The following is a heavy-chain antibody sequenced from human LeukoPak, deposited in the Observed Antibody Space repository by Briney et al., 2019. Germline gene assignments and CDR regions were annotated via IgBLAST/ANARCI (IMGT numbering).Heavy chain of an antibody. CDR1: VGTFSSYA. CDR2: IIPILGTA. D-gene: IGHD6-19*01. J-gene: IGHJ4*02. CDR3: ARGGLIAVAGNNRSYFDY. V-gene: IGHV1-69*05. Sequence: SVKVSCKSSVGTFSSYAISWVRQPPGQALEWMGGIIPILGTANYAQKFQRRVTITTDESTSTPYMGLGSLGSEAPAGYSCARGGLIAVAGNNRSYFDYWGQGTWSPSPQ.